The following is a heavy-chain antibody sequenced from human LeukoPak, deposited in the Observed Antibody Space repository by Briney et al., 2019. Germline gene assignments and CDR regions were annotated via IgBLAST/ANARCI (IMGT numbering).Heavy chain of an antibody. CDR3: AQALAYISFDN. J-gene: IGHJ4*02. V-gene: IGHV3-23*01. Sequence: GGSLRLACAVAGFIFSSHGINWVRQAPGKGRGWVSGISPSGDITYHADSLKGRFTISSDNSKNTVYLQMDSLRFETAAVYYCAQALAYISFDNWGQGTLVTVSS. D-gene: IGHD1-1*01. CDR1: GFIFSSHG. CDR2: ISPSGDIT.